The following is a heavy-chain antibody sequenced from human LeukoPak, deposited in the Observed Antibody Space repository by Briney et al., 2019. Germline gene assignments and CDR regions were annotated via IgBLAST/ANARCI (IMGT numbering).Heavy chain of an antibody. CDR3: ARERVTTGGDACDI. CDR1: GLTLSSSE. V-gene: IGHV3-48*03. J-gene: IGHJ3*02. CDR2: ISNLGNKI. D-gene: IGHD4-11*01. Sequence: GASLRLSCAASGLTLSSSEMNCVRQAPGEGSGWDSSISNLGNKIYYADAVKGGFTMCRDNAKNSLYLQMNSLRAGDRAIYYCARERVTTGGDACDIWGHGTMVTVSS.